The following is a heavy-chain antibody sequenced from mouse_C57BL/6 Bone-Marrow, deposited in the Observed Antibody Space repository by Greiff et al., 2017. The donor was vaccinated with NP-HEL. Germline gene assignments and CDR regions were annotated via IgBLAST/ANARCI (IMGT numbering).Heavy chain of an antibody. CDR1: GFTFSDYG. V-gene: IGHV5-17*01. CDR2: ISSGSSTI. CDR3: ARRKLGRGAYFDY. J-gene: IGHJ2*01. D-gene: IGHD4-1*01. Sequence: EVKLVESGGGLVKPGGSLKLSCAASGFTFSDYGMHWVRQAPEKGLEWVAYISSGSSTIYYADTVKGRFTISRDNAKNTLFLQMTSLRSEDTAMYYCARRKLGRGAYFDYWGQGTTLTVSS.